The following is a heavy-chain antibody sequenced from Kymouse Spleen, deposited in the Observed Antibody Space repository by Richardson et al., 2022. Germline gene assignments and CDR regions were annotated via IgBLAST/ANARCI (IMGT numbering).Heavy chain of an antibody. CDR1: GFTFSSYD. D-gene: IGHD4-11,IGHD3-10*01,IGHD3-16*02. CDR2: IGTAGDT. V-gene: IGHV3-13*01. J-gene: IGHJ6*02. CDR3: ARDTVRGSQYYYYYYGMDV. Sequence: EVQLVESGGGLVQPGGSLRLSCAASGFTFSSYDMHWVRQATGKGLEWVSAIGTAGDTYYPGSVKGRFTISRENAKNSLYLQMNSLRAGDTAVYYCARDTVRGSQYYYYYYGMDVWGQGTTVTVSS.